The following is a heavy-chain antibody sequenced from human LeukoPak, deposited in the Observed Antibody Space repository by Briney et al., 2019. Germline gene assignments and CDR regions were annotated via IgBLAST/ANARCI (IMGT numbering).Heavy chain of an antibody. CDR2: ISHTGTT. Sequence: SETLSLTCTVSGGSISSSSYYWGWIRLPPGKGLEWIGTISHTGTTYYNPSLQSRVSISVDKSRNQFSLKLSSVTAADTAVYYCATRERQVQRPPGDYWGQGTQVTVSS. D-gene: IGHD1-26*01. J-gene: IGHJ4*02. CDR1: GGSISSSSYY. CDR3: ATRERQVQRPPGDY. V-gene: IGHV4-39*01.